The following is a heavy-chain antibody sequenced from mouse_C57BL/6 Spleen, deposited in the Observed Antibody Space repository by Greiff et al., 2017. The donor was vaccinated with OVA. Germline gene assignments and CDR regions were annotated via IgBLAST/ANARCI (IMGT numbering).Heavy chain of an antibody. CDR1: GFTFSDYG. Sequence: EVKVEESGGGLVKPGGSLKLSCAASGFTFSDYGMHWVRQAPEKGLEWVAYISSGSSTIYYADTVKGRFTISRDNAKNTLFLQMTSLRSEDTAMYYCARAGKGILFDYWGQGTTLTVSS. CDR3: ARAGKGILFDY. CDR2: ISSGSSTI. D-gene: IGHD4-1*01. J-gene: IGHJ2*01. V-gene: IGHV5-17*01.